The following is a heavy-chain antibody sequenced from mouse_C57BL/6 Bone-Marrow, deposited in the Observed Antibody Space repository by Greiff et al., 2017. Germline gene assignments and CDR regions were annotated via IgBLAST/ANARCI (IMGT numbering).Heavy chain of an antibody. V-gene: IGHV5-15*01. J-gene: IGHJ4*01. CDR1: GFTFSDYG. Sequence: EVMLVESGGGLVQPGGSLKLSCAASGFTFSDYGMAWVRQAPRKGPEWVAFISNLAYSIYYADTVTGRFTISRENAKNTLYLEMSSLRSEDTAMYYCARSGYYLYYAMDYWGQGTSVTVSS. D-gene: IGHD2-3*01. CDR2: ISNLAYSI. CDR3: ARSGYYLYYAMDY.